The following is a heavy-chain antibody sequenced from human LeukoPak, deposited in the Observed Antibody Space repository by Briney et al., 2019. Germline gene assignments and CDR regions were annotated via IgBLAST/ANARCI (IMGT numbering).Heavy chain of an antibody. D-gene: IGHD4-17*01. CDR2: IDQSGST. Sequence: SETLSLTCAVYGGSFSTYYCTWIRQPPGKGLDWIVEIDQSGSTKYNPSLKSRVTISLDTSKNQFSLKLSSVTAADTAVYYCAVSTTTMTTRTLDYWGQGTLVTVSS. J-gene: IGHJ4*02. CDR3: AVSTTTMTTRTLDY. V-gene: IGHV4-34*01. CDR1: GGSFSTYY.